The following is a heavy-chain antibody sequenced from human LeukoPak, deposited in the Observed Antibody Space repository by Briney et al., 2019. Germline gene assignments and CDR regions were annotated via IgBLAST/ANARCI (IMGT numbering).Heavy chain of an antibody. V-gene: IGHV1-46*01. D-gene: IGHD3-22*01. Sequence: ASVKVSCKASGYTFTSYGTSWVRQAPGQGLEWMGIINPSGGSTSYAQKFQGRVTVTRDTSTSTVYMELSSLRSEDTAVYYCARGNKGYYDSSGYYGGYYFDYWGQGTLVTVSS. J-gene: IGHJ4*02. CDR2: INPSGGST. CDR3: ARGNKGYYDSSGYYGGYYFDY. CDR1: GYTFTSYG.